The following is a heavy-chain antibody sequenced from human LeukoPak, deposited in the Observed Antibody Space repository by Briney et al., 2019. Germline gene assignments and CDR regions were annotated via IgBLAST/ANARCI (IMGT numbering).Heavy chain of an antibody. CDR1: GGSISSGDYY. CDR3: AREVTGITMIVQPDPPLDI. V-gene: IGHV4-30-4*01. D-gene: IGHD3-22*01. J-gene: IGHJ3*02. Sequence: SQTLSLTCTVSGGSISSGDYYWSWIRQPPGKGLEWIGYIYYSGSTYYNPSLKSRVTISVDTSKNQFSLKLSSVTAADTAVYYCAREVTGITMIVQPDPPLDIWGQGTMVTVSS. CDR2: IYYSGST.